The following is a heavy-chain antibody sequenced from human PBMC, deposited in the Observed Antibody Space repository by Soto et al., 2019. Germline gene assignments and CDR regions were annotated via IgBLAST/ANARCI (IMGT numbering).Heavy chain of an antibody. J-gene: IGHJ4*02. CDR3: ARQSGYSGGWYPD. D-gene: IGHD6-19*01. CDR1: GGSISSYF. Sequence: QVQLQESGPGLVKPSETLSLTCTVSGGSISSYFWSWIRQPPGKGLEWIAYIYYTGSTNYNPSLKSRVTISIDTSKNQFSLKLSSVTAADTAVYYCARQSGYSGGWYPDWGQGTLVTVSS. CDR2: IYYTGST. V-gene: IGHV4-59*08.